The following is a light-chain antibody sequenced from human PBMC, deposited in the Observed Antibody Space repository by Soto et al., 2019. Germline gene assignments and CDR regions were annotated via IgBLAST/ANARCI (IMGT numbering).Light chain of an antibody. CDR2: AAS. J-gene: IGKJ1*01. V-gene: IGKV1-39*01. CDR3: QQYNSAWT. Sequence: DIQMTQSPCSLSASVGYRFTITCRASQSISSYLNWYQQKPGKAPKLLIYAASSLQSGVPSRFSGSGSGTEFTLTISSLQPDDFATYYCQQYNSAWTFGQGTKVDIK. CDR1: QSISSY.